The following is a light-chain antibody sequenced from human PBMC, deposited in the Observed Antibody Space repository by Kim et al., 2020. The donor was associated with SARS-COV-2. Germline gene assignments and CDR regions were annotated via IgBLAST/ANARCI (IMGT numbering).Light chain of an antibody. J-gene: IGLJ3*02. CDR3: AAWDDSLNGWV. Sequence: GQRVTMSCSGSSSNIGTNTVSWYQQVPGTAPKLLIYSSNQRPSGVPDRFSGSKSGTSASLAISGLQSEDEADYFCAAWDDSLNGWVFGGGTKVTVL. V-gene: IGLV1-44*01. CDR1: SSNIGTNT. CDR2: SSN.